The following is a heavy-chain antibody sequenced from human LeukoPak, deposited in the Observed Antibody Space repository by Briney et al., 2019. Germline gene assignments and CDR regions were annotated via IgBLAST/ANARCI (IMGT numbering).Heavy chain of an antibody. D-gene: IGHD2-2*01. J-gene: IGHJ6*02. CDR3: AKVSPPIVVVPAAMDV. CDR2: IWYDGSNK. CDR1: GFTFSSYA. V-gene: IGHV3-33*06. Sequence: GRSLRLSCAASGFTFSSYAMHWVRQAPGKGLEWVAVIWYDGSNKYYADSVKGRFTISRDNSKNTLYLQMNSLRAEDTAVYYCAKVSPPIVVVPAAMDVWGQGTTVTVSS.